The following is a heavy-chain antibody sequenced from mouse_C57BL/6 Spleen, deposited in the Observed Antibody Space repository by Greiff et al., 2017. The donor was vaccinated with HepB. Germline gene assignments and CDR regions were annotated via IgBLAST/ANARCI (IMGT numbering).Heavy chain of an antibody. V-gene: IGHV1-26*01. CDR1: GYTFTDYY. J-gene: IGHJ4*01. CDR2: INPNNGGT. D-gene: IGHD1-3*01. Sequence: EVQLKQSGPELVKPGASVKISCKASGYTFTDYYMNWVKQSHGKSLEWIGDINPNNGGTSYNQKFKGKATLTVDKSSSTAYMELRSLTSEDSAVYDCATVKGCNFYYAMDYWGQGTSVTVSS. CDR3: ATVKGCNFYYAMDY.